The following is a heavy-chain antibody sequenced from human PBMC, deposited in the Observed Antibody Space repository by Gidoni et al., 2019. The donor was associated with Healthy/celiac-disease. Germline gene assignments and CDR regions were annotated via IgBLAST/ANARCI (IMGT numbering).Heavy chain of an antibody. J-gene: IGHJ4*02. D-gene: IGHD1-26*01. CDR2: ISGSGGST. V-gene: IGHV3-23*01. CDR3: AKYPDKVGATLFDY. Sequence: EVQLLEAGGGLVQPGGSLRLSCAAPGFTFSSYAMSWVRQAPGKGLEWVSAISGSGGSTYYADSVKGRFTISRDNSKNTLYLQMNSLRAEDTAVYYCAKYPDKVGATLFDYWGQGTLVTVSS. CDR1: GFTFSSYA.